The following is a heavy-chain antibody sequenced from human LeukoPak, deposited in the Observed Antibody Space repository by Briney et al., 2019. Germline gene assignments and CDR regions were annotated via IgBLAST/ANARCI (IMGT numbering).Heavy chain of an antibody. Sequence: QPGRSLRLSCAASGFTFDDYAMHWVRQAPGKGLEWVSGISWNSGSIGYADSVKGRFTISRDNAKNSLYLQMNSLRAEDTALNYCASPMTTDAFDIWGQGTMVTVSS. V-gene: IGHV3-9*01. D-gene: IGHD4-17*01. CDR2: ISWNSGSI. CDR1: GFTFDDYA. CDR3: ASPMTTDAFDI. J-gene: IGHJ3*02.